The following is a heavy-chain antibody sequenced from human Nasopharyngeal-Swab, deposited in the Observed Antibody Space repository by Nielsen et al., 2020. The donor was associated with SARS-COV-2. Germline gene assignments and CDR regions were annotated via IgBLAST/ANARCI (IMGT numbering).Heavy chain of an antibody. CDR3: AKTYSTSSYPLYGLDV. J-gene: IGHJ6*02. V-gene: IGHV1-2*02. D-gene: IGHD2/OR15-2a*01. Sequence: SVKVSCQPSGYDFTGYYIHWVRQAPGQGLEWMGWFNPHSGATNYAQKLQGRVTMTRDSSISTAYMELSSLRSDDTAIYFCAKTYSTSSYPLYGLDVWGQGTTVTVSS. CDR2: FNPHSGAT. CDR1: GYDFTGYY.